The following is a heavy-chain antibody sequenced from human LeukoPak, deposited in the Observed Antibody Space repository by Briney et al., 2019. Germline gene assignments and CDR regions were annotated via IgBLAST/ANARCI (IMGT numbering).Heavy chain of an antibody. CDR3: ARETGTTEHDY. D-gene: IGHD1-7*01. CDR1: GGSISSYY. J-gene: IGHJ4*02. CDR2: IYYSGST. V-gene: IGHV4-59*01. Sequence: SETLSLTCTVSGGSISSYYWSWIRQPPGKGLEWIGYIYYSGSTNYNPSLKSRVTISVDTSKNQFSLKLSSVTAADTAVYYCARETGTTEHDYWGQGTLVTASS.